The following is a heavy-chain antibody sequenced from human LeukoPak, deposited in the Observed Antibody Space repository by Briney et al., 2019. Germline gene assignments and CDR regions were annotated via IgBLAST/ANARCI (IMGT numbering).Heavy chain of an antibody. CDR1: GYTFTHQW. CDR3: ARHSDVIGAI. D-gene: IGHD3-10*01. CDR2: IYPRDSDT. J-gene: IGHJ4*02. V-gene: IGHV5-51*01. Sequence: RGESLKISCKASGYTFTHQWIGWVRQKSGSGLEWMGIIYPRDSDTRYSPSFQGHVSISADTSTNTAYLEWSRLEASDTAIYYCARHSDVIGAIWGQGTLVTVSS.